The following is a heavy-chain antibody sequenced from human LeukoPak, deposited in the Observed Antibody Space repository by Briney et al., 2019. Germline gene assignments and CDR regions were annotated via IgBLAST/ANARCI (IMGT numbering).Heavy chain of an antibody. CDR3: ARHLEGISGMDV. V-gene: IGHV3-21*01. CDR2: ITSSSSSTYR. CDR1: GFTFSRYS. Sequence: GGSLRLSCAASGFTFSRYSMSWVRQAPGKGLEWVSSITSSSSSTYRYYADSVKGRFTVSRDNAKNSLYLQMNSLRAEDTAVYYCARHLEGISGMDVWGQGTAVTVSS. J-gene: IGHJ6*02. D-gene: IGHD3-3*01.